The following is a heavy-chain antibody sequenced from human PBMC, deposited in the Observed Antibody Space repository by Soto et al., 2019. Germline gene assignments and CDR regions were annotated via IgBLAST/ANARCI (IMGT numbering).Heavy chain of an antibody. Sequence: SETLSLTCAVSGGSISSGGYSWSWIRQPPGKGLEWIGYIYHSGSTYYNPSLKSRVTISVDRSKNQFSLKLSSVTAADTAVYYCARTIFGVVIPTYYFDYWGQGTLVTVSS. CDR2: IYHSGST. CDR1: GGSISSGGYS. CDR3: ARTIFGVVIPTYYFDY. D-gene: IGHD3-3*01. J-gene: IGHJ4*02. V-gene: IGHV4-30-2*01.